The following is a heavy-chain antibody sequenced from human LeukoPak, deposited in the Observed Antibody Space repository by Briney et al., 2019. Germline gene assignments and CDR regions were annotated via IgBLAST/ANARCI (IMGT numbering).Heavy chain of an antibody. D-gene: IGHD3-22*01. CDR1: GGSISSGGYY. Sequence: SQTLSLTCTVSGGSISSGGYYWSWIRQHPGKGLEWIGYIYYSGSTYYNPSLKSRVTISVDTSKNQFSLKLSSVAAADTAVYYCAREAAPHYYDSSGYYYGDAFGIWGQGTMVTVSS. CDR2: IYYSGST. J-gene: IGHJ3*02. CDR3: AREAAPHYYDSSGYYYGDAFGI. V-gene: IGHV4-31*03.